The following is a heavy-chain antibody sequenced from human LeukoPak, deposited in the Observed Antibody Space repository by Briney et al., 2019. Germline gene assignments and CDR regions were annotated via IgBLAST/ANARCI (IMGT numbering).Heavy chain of an antibody. J-gene: IGHJ3*02. V-gene: IGHV3-33*01. CDR2: IWYDGSNK. CDR3: AREEIAFDI. CDR1: GFTFSSYG. Sequence: GGSLRLSCAPSGFTFSSYGMHWVRQAPGKGLEWVAVIWYDGSNKYYADSVKGRFTISRDNSKNTLYLQMSSLRAEDTAVYYCAREEIAFDIWGQGTMVTVSS.